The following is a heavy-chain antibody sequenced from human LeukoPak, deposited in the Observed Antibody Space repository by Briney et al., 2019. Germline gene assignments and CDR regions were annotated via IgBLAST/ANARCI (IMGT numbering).Heavy chain of an antibody. V-gene: IGHV1-8*01. Sequence: ASVKVSCKASGYTFSSNDINWVRQATGQGLEWMGWMNLNSGNTGYAQKFQGRVTMSRNTSISTAYMELSSLRSEDTAVYYCARGKKGVALKGDYYYMDVWGKGTPVIVSS. D-gene: IGHD2-15*01. CDR2: MNLNSGNT. J-gene: IGHJ6*03. CDR3: ARGKKGVALKGDYYYMDV. CDR1: GYTFSSND.